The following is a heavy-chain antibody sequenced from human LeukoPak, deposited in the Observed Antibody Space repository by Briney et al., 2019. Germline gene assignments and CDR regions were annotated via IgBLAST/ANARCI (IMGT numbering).Heavy chain of an antibody. CDR1: GGTFSSYA. CDR3: ARGHWSGYSYNWFDP. Sequence: SVKVSCKASGGTFSSYAISWVRQAPGQGLEWMGGIIPIFGTANYAQKFRGRVTMTRTTSMSTAYMELNSLRSEDTAVYYCARGHWSGYSYNWFDPWGQGTLVTVSS. J-gene: IGHJ5*02. CDR2: IIPIFGTA. D-gene: IGHD3-3*01. V-gene: IGHV1-69*05.